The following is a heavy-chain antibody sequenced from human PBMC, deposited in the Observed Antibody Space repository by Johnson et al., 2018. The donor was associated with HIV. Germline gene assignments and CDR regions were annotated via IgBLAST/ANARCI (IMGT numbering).Heavy chain of an antibody. Sequence: MQLVESGGGLVKPGGSLRLSCTVSGFTFSNAWMNWVRQAPRKGLEWVGRIKSKTDGGTTDYAAPVKGRFIISRDDSKNTLYLQMNSLKSEDTAVYYCTTDRVGSGSHDAFDIWGQGTIVTVSS. D-gene: IGHD1-26*01. CDR2: IKSKTDGGTT. CDR1: GFTFSNAW. J-gene: IGHJ3*02. V-gene: IGHV3-15*01. CDR3: TTDRVGSGSHDAFDI.